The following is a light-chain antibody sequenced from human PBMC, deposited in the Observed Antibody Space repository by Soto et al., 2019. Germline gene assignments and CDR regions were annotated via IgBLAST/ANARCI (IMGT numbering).Light chain of an antibody. CDR2: GAS. CDR3: QQYDSSVLT. V-gene: IGKV3-20*01. CDR1: QSISNSY. Sequence: EIVLTQSPGTLSLSPGERATLSCRASQSISNSYLAWYQQKLGQAPRLVIYGASIRATGIPDRFSGSGSGTDFTLAISRLEPGDFAVYYCQQYDSSVLTFGQGTKVEIK. J-gene: IGKJ1*01.